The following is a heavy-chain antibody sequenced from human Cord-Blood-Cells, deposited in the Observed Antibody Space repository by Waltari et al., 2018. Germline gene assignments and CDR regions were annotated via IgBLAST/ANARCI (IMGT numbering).Heavy chain of an antibody. J-gene: IGHJ5*02. CDR3: ARGPALRFLEWLSKNNWFDP. D-gene: IGHD3-3*01. Sequence: QVQLQQWGAGLLKPSETLSLTCAVYGGSFSGYYWSWIRQPPGKGLDGIGEINHSGSTNYNPSLKRRVTISVDTSKNEFSLKLSSVTAADTAGYYCARGPALRFLEWLSKNNWFDPWGQGTLVTVSS. CDR1: GGSFSGYY. V-gene: IGHV4-34*01. CDR2: INHSGST.